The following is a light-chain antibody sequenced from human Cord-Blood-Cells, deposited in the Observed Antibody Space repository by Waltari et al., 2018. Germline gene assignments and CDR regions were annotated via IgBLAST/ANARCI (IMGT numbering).Light chain of an antibody. Sequence: DIVMTQSPDSLAVSLGARATINCKSSQSVLYSSNNKNYLAWYQQKPGQPPKLLIYWAATRESGVPDRVSGSGSGTDFTLTISSLQAEDVAGYYCQQYYSTPWTFGQGTKVEIK. V-gene: IGKV4-1*01. CDR1: QSVLYSSNNKNY. CDR2: WAA. CDR3: QQYYSTPWT. J-gene: IGKJ1*01.